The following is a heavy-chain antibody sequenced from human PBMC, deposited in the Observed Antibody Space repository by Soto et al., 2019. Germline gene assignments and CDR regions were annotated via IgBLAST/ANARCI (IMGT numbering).Heavy chain of an antibody. Sequence: PSETLSLTCTVSGGSISSGGYYWSWIRQHPGKGLEWIGYIYYSGSTYYNPSLKSRVTISVDTSKNQFSLKLSSVTAADTAVYYCARGAGVEYYDFWSGHPQRFDPWGQGTLVTVSS. CDR2: IYYSGST. CDR3: ARGAGVEYYDFWSGHPQRFDP. CDR1: GGSISSGGYY. V-gene: IGHV4-31*03. D-gene: IGHD3-3*01. J-gene: IGHJ5*02.